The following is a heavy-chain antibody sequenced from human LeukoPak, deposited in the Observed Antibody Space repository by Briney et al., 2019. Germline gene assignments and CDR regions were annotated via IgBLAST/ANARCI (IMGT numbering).Heavy chain of an antibody. CDR1: GDSISTSNSY. Sequence: SETLSLTCTVSGDSISTSNSYWGWIRQPPWKGLEWIGSIYYSGNTYYNASLKSRVTISVDTSKNQFSLKFTSVTAADTAVYYCARQTGSGLFILPGGQGTLVTVSS. V-gene: IGHV4-39*01. CDR3: ARQTGSGLFILP. CDR2: IYYSGNT. J-gene: IGHJ4*02. D-gene: IGHD3/OR15-3a*01.